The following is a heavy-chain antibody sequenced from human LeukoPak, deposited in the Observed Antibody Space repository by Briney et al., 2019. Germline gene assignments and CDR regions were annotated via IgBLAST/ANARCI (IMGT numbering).Heavy chain of an antibody. J-gene: IGHJ4*02. CDR2: ISGSGGST. Sequence: PGGSLRLSCAASGFTFSSYAMSWVRQAPGKGLEWVSAISGSGGSTYYADSVKGRFTISRDNSKNTLYLQMNSLRAEDTAVYYCAKDKPHYYDSSGYYLSLDYWGQGTLVTVSS. CDR3: AKDKPHYYDSSGYYLSLDY. CDR1: GFTFSSYA. V-gene: IGHV3-23*01. D-gene: IGHD3-22*01.